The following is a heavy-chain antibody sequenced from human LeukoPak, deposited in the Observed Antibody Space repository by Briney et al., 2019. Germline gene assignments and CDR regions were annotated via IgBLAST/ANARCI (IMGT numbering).Heavy chain of an antibody. CDR3: ARETRRIVGATYYYYYGMDV. V-gene: IGHV3-48*02. Sequence: GGSLRLSCAASGFTFSSYSMNWVRQAPGKGLEWVSYISSSSSTIYYADSVKGRFTISRDNAKNSLYLQMNSLRDEDTAVYYCARETRRIVGATYYYYYGMDVWGQGTTVTVSS. D-gene: IGHD1-26*01. J-gene: IGHJ6*02. CDR1: GFTFSSYS. CDR2: ISSSSSTI.